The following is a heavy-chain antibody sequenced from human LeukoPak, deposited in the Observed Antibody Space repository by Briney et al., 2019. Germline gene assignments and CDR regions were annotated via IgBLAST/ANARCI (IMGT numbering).Heavy chain of an antibody. V-gene: IGHV3-30-3*01. CDR1: GFTFSSYA. J-gene: IGHJ4*02. Sequence: TGGSLRLSCAASGFTFSSYAMHWVRQAPGKGLEWVAPISYDGSKKYYADSLKGRFTISRDNSKKTLYLQMNSLRAEDTAVYYCAKDGDLYGHADYWGQGTLVTVSS. CDR2: ISYDGSKK. CDR3: AKDGDLYGHADY. D-gene: IGHD4-17*01.